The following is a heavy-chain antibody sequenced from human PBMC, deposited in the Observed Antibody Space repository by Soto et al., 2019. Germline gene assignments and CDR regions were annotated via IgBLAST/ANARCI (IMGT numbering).Heavy chain of an antibody. J-gene: IGHJ6*02. CDR2: IYPHDSDT. CDR3: ARPTDYHYGMQV. D-gene: IGHD4-17*01. Sequence: GESLKISCKGSGYNFHTYWIAWVRQMPGKGLEWMGFIYPHDSDTRYSPPFRGQVTISADKSINTAYLQWTSLKASDTAIYFCARPTDYHYGMQVWGQGTTVTVSS. CDR1: GYNFHTYW. V-gene: IGHV5-51*01.